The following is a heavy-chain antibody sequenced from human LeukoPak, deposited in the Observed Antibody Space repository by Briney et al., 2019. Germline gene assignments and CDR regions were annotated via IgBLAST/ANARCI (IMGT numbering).Heavy chain of an antibody. V-gene: IGHV1-46*01. D-gene: IGHD2-2*01. CDR3: ARGRGVVVPAAPTGDPFDI. Sequence: ASVKVSCKASGYTFTSYYMHWVRQAPGQGLEWMGIINPSGGSTSYAQKFQGRVTMTKDTSTSTVYMELSSLTSEDTAVYYCARGRGVVVPAAPTGDPFDIWGHGTMVTVSS. J-gene: IGHJ3*02. CDR2: INPSGGST. CDR1: GYTFTSYY.